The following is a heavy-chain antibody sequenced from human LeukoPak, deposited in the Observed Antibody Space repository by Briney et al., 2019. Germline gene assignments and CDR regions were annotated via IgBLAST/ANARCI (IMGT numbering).Heavy chain of an antibody. D-gene: IGHD6-19*01. CDR3: SRHEHKALAGDT. Sequence: PSETLSLTCTVSGGSISSSSYYWGWIRQPPGKGLEWIGTIYYSGNTFYNPSLKSRVTISVDTSINHFSLTLTSLTAADTAVYFCSRHEHKALAGDTWGQGTLVTVPS. J-gene: IGHJ5*02. CDR1: GGSISSSSYY. CDR2: IYYSGNT. V-gene: IGHV4-39*01.